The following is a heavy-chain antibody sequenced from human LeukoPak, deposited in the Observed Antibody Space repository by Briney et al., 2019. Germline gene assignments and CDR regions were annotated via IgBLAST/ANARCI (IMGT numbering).Heavy chain of an antibody. CDR3: ARVGYYDSSGYYYVLYYFDY. Sequence: ASVKVSCKASGGTFSTYVIRWVRQAPVQGLEWIGCISAYNGNTNYAQKLQGRVTMTTDTSTSTAYMELRSLRSDDTAVYYCARVGYYDSSGYYYVLYYFDYWGQGTLVTVSS. D-gene: IGHD3-22*01. J-gene: IGHJ4*02. V-gene: IGHV1-18*01. CDR2: ISAYNGNT. CDR1: GGTFSTYV.